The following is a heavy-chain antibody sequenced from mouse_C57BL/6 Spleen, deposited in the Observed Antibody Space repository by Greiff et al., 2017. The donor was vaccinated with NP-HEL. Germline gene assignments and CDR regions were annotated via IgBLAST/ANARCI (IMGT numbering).Heavy chain of an antibody. CDR1: GFTFTDYY. J-gene: IGHJ2*01. CDR3: ARSFTNYFDY. D-gene: IGHD1-1*01. CDR2: IRNKANGYTT. Sequence: EVKLMESGGGLVQPGGSLSLSCAASGFTFTDYYMSWVRQPPGKALEWLGFIRNKANGYTTEYSASVKGRFTISRDNSQRILYLQMNALRAEDSATYYCARSFTNYFDYWGQGTTLTVSS. V-gene: IGHV7-3*01.